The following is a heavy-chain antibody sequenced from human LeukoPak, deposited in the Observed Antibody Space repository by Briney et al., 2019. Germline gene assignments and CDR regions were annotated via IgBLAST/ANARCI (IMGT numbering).Heavy chain of an antibody. CDR3: ARDVCSGGSCQNDY. CDR1: GFTVSSNY. J-gene: IGHJ4*02. CDR2: IYSGGST. Sequence: GGSLRLSCAASGFTVSSNYMTWVRQAPGKGLEWVSVIYSGGSTYYADSVKGRFTISRDNSKNTLYLQMNSLRGEDTAVYYCARDVCSGGSCQNDYWGQGTLVTVSS. V-gene: IGHV3-53*01. D-gene: IGHD2-15*01.